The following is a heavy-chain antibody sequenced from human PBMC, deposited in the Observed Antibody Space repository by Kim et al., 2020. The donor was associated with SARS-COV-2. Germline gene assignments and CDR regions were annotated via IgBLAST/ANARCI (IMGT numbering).Heavy chain of an antibody. CDR2: LSGSGSNA. CDR3: AKRLGYSSSTPLDF. CDR1: GFSFSSYA. J-gene: IGHJ4*02. V-gene: IGHV3-23*01. Sequence: GGSLRLSCAASGFSFSSYAMGWVRQAPGKGLEWVSTLSGSGSNAYYSDSVKGRFTISRDTSKTTLYLQMNRLRAEDTAVYFCAKRLGYSSSTPLDFRGQGTLVSISS. D-gene: IGHD2-15*01.